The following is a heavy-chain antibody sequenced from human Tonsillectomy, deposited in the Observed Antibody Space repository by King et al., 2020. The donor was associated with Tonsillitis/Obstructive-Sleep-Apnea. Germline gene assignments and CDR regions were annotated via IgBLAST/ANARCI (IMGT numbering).Heavy chain of an antibody. CDR3: ARVSMPYLEWLLYAALDN. J-gene: IGHJ4*02. V-gene: IGHV3-30*01. Sequence: VQLVESGGGVVQPGRSLRLSCAASGFAFSSYAMHWVRQAPGKGLEWVAAISYDGGNKYYAESVKGRFTISRDNSKNTLYLQMNSLRAEDTAVYYCARVSMPYLEWLLYAALDNWGQGTLVTVSS. D-gene: IGHD3-3*02. CDR1: GFAFSSYA. CDR2: ISYDGGNK.